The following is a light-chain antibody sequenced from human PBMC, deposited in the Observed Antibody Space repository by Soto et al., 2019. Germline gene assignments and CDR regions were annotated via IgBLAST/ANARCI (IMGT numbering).Light chain of an antibody. CDR2: GAS. CDR1: QSVSRN. Sequence: EIVLTQSPGTLSLSPGERATLSCRASQSVSRNLAWYQQKPGQAPRLLIYGASTRATGIPVRFSGSGSGTDFTLTISSLQSEDFAVYYCHQYNNWPPDTFGQGTKVDIK. CDR3: HQYNNWPPDT. J-gene: IGKJ2*01. V-gene: IGKV3-15*01.